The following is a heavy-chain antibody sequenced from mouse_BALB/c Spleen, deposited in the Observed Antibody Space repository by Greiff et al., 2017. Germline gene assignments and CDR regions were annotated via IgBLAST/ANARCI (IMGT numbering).Heavy chain of an antibody. Sequence: VKLMESGAELMKPGASVKISCKATGYTFSSYWIEWVKQRPGHGLEWIGEILPGSGSTNYTEKFKGKATFTADTSSNTDDMQLSSLTSEDSAVYYCAREYYGSSPSWFAKWDQGTLVTVYA. D-gene: IGHD1-1*01. J-gene: IGHJ3*01. V-gene: IGHV1-9*01. CDR3: AREYYGSSPSWFAK. CDR1: GYTFSSYW. CDR2: ILPGSGST.